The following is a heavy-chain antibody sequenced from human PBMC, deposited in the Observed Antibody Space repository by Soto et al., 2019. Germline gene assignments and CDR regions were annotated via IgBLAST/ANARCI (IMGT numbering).Heavy chain of an antibody. J-gene: IGHJ4*02. D-gene: IGHD6-13*01. Sequence: QVQLQESGPGLVKPSETLSLTCAVSGGSVSSGNYYWSWIRQPPGKGLEWLGYIHYTGSPNYNPSLKSRATISADTSKNQFSLSLKSVTAADTSLYYCARQLLGPYSSRYFDSWGQGILVTVSS. CDR1: GGSVSSGNYY. CDR2: IHYTGSP. V-gene: IGHV4-61*01. CDR3: ARQLLGPYSSRYFDS.